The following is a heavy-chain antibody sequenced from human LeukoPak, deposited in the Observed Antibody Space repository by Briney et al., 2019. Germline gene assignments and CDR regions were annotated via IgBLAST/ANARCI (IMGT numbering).Heavy chain of an antibody. CDR3: ARMTIDAPVTATALFCSGTSCYIDY. V-gene: IGHV3-7*01. J-gene: IGHJ4*02. Sequence: GGSLRLSCAASGFTFSNYWMTWVRQAPGKGLEWVANIKPDGSAQYYADSVRGRFTISRDSAKNSVFLQMNSLRAEDTAVYYCARMTIDAPVTATALFCSGTSCYIDYWGQGTLVTVSS. D-gene: IGHD2-2*02. CDR2: IKPDGSAQ. CDR1: GFTFSNYW.